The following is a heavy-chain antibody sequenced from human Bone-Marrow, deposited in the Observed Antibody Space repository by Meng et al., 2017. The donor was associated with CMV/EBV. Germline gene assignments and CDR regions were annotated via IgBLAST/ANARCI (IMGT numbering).Heavy chain of an antibody. D-gene: IGHD6-13*01. V-gene: IGHV6-1*01. J-gene: IGHJ4*02. Sequence: SQTLSLTCAISGDSVSSNSAAWNWIRQSPSRGLEWLGRTYYRSKWYDDYAMAVKSRITINPDTSKNQFSLQLNSVTPEDTAVYYCARMEGEAAGTLGYWGQGTLVTFSS. CDR1: GDSVSSNSAA. CDR3: ARMEGEAAGTLGY. CDR2: TYYRSKWYD.